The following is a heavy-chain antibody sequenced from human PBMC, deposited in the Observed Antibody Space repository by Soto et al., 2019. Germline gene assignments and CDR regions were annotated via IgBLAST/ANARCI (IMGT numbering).Heavy chain of an antibody. CDR1: GGSVRSGSDY. CDR2: IYSSGST. V-gene: IGHV4-61*01. D-gene: IGHD2-15*01. CDR3: ARAEDCSGGSCWGNFDY. Sequence: QVQLQESGPGLVKPSETLSLTCTVSGGSVRSGSDYWSWIRQPPEKGLEWIGYIYSSGSTNYNPSLKIRVTMSLDTSKNQYSLNLNSVTAADTAVYYCARAEDCSGGSCWGNFDYWGQGTLVSVSS. J-gene: IGHJ4*02.